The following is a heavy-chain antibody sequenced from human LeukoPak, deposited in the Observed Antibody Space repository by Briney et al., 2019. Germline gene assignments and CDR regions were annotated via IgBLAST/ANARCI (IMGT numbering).Heavy chain of an antibody. V-gene: IGHV4-34*09. D-gene: IGHD4-17*01. CDR3: ARVYGDYWYFDL. Sequence: SETLSLTCAVYGGSFSGYYWSWIRQPPGKGLEWIGYIYYSGSTYYNPSLKSRVTISVDTSKNQFSLKLSSVTAADTAVYYCARVYGDYWYFDLWGRGTLVTVSS. CDR2: IYYSGST. CDR1: GGSFSGYY. J-gene: IGHJ2*01.